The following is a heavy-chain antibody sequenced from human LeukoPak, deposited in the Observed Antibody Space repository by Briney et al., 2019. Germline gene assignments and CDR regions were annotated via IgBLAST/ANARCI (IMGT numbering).Heavy chain of an antibody. CDR3: ARRGMDYYGSGSYYRYYFDY. Sequence: SETLSLTCTVSGGSISSYYWSWIRQTPGKGLEWIGYIYYSGSTNYNPSLKSRVTISVDTSKNQFSLKLSSVTAADTAVYYCARRGMDYYGSGSYYRYYFDYWGQGTLVTVSS. D-gene: IGHD3-10*01. V-gene: IGHV4-59*01. J-gene: IGHJ4*02. CDR2: IYYSGST. CDR1: GGSISSYY.